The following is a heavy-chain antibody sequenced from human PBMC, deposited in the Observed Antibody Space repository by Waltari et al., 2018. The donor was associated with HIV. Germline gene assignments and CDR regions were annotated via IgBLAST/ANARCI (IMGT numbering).Heavy chain of an antibody. J-gene: IGHJ6*02. D-gene: IGHD7-27*01. Sequence: QPQLPQSGGELKTPGTSVTVSCQASGYTSANHGIAEVPQSAGLARGLKGTIKALMRGTTDSQKLPDRVSLTTDTSTKTLYMELRSRTSDDAAGYYCARPAKTGVVSFYGLDLWGQGTAVTVS. CDR1: GYTSANHG. CDR3: ARPAKTGVVSFYGLDL. V-gene: IGHV1-18*01. CDR2: IKALMRGT.